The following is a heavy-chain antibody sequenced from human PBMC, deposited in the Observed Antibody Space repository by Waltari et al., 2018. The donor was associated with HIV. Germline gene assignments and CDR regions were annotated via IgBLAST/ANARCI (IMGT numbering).Heavy chain of an antibody. CDR2: ISSSSSYI. V-gene: IGHV3-21*01. D-gene: IGHD3-16*01. Sequence: EVQLVESGGGLVQPGGPLRLSCAASGFTFSGSCVNWVRQPPGKGLEWVSSISSSSSYISYADSVKGRFTISRDNAKNSLYLQMNSLRAEDTAVYYCARDLRLRSPTYGMDVWGQGTTVTVSS. CDR3: ARDLRLRSPTYGMDV. J-gene: IGHJ6*02. CDR1: GFTFSGSC.